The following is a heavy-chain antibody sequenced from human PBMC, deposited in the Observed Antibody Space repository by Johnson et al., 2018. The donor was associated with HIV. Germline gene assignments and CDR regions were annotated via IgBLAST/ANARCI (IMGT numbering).Heavy chain of an antibody. V-gene: IGHV3-30-3*01. D-gene: IGHD3-22*01. CDR2: ISYDGSNK. Sequence: QVQLVESGGGVVQPRRSLRLSCAASGFTFSNYAMNWVRQAPGKGLAWVAVISYDGSNKHFAESVQGRFTVSRDNSKNILYREMNSLRAEDTAVYYCARDVNYYDRSGSYGLHGAFDIWGQGTMVTVSS. J-gene: IGHJ3*02. CDR1: GFTFSNYA. CDR3: ARDVNYYDRSGSYGLHGAFDI.